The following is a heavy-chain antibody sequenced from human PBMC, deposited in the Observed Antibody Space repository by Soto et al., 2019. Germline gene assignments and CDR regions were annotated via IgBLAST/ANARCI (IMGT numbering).Heavy chain of an antibody. CDR1: GFTFSRYA. D-gene: IGHD3-22*01. CDR2: ISTSGGST. Sequence: EVQLLESGGGLVQPGGSLRLSCAASGFTFSRYAMSWVRQAPGKGLEWVSAISTSGGSTYYADSVKGRFTISRDNSKNTLYLQMHSLRAEDTAVYYFAKKAAPYDSGGYWGTRYYFDFWGQGTLVTVSS. V-gene: IGHV3-23*01. J-gene: IGHJ4*02. CDR3: AKKAAPYDSGGYWGTRYYFDF.